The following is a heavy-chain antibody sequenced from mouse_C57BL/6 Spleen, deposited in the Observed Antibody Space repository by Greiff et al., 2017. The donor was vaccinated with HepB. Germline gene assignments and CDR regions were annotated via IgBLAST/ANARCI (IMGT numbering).Heavy chain of an antibody. Sequence: QVQLQQSGAELVRPGTSVKVSCKASGYAFTNYLIEWVKQRPGQGLEWIGVINPGSGGTNYNEKFKGKATLTADKSSSTAYMQLSSLTSEDSAVYFCARESYYYGSNYYAMDYWGQGTSVTVSS. CDR2: INPGSGGT. CDR3: ARESYYYGSNYYAMDY. V-gene: IGHV1-54*01. D-gene: IGHD1-1*01. J-gene: IGHJ4*01. CDR1: GYAFTNYL.